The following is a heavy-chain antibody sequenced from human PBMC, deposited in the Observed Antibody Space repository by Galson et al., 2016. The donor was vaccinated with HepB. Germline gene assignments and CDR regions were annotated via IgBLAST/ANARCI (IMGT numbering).Heavy chain of an antibody. CDR1: GDFISSSSYY. D-gene: IGHD1-14*01. CDR2: IYYRGNT. J-gene: IGHJ4*02. Sequence: LSLTCTVSGDFISSSSYYWGWIRQPPGKGLEWIGSIYYRGNTYYNPSLKDRVTISVDTSKNQFSLKLSSVTAADTAVYYCASPRMVTWYNLFDYWGQGTLVTVSS. CDR3: ASPRMVTWYNLFDY. V-gene: IGHV4-39*01.